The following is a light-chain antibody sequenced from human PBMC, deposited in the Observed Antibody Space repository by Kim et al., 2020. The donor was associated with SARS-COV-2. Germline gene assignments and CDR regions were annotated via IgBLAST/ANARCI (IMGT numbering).Light chain of an antibody. CDR2: DAS. CDR1: QSVASSY. V-gene: IGKV3-20*01. CDR3: QQYGSSLLT. J-gene: IGKJ4*01. Sequence: EIVLTQSPGTLSLSPGERATLSCRASQSVASSYLAWYQQKPGQAPKLLIYDASRRATGIPDRFSGRGSGTDFTLTISSLEPEDFAVYYCQQYGSSLLTFGGGTKVDIK.